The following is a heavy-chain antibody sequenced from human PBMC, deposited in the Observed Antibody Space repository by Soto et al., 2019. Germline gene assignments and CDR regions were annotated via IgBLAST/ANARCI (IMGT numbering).Heavy chain of an antibody. CDR2: IWYDGSNK. Sequence: GGSLRLSCAASAFPISSYCMHLVRHAPGKGLEWVAVIWYDGSNKYYANSVKGRFTISSDTSANSLYLQMDSLRAEDTAVYYCAKDAVSGDGVWLLDSWGQGNVVTVSS. CDR3: AKDAVSGDGVWLLDS. V-gene: IGHV3-33*06. D-gene: IGHD4-17*01. CDR1: AFPISSYC. J-gene: IGHJ5*02.